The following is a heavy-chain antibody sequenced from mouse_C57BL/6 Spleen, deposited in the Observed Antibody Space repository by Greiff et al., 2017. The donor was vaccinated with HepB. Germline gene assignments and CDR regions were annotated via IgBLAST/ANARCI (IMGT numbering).Heavy chain of an antibody. V-gene: IGHV10-1*01. CDR3: VRRAMDY. CDR1: GFSFNTYA. CDR2: IRSKSNNYAT. Sequence: DAGGGLVQPKGSLKLSYAASGFSFNTYAMNWDRQAPGKGLEWVARIRSKSNNYATYYADSVKDRFTISRDDSESMLYLQMNNLKTEDTAMYYCVRRAMDYWGQGTSVTVSS. J-gene: IGHJ4*01.